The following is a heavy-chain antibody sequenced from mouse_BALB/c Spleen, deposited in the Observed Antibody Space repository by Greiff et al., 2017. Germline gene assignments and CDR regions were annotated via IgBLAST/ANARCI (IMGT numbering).Heavy chain of an antibody. J-gene: IGHJ4*01. CDR1: GFTFSNYW. CDR3: TRLLYYAMDY. V-gene: IGHV6-6*02. Sequence: EVKVEESGGGLVQPGGSMKLSCVASGFTFSNYWMNWVRQSPEKGLEWVAEIRLKSNNYATHYAESVKGRFTISRDDSKSSVYLQMNNLRAEDTGIYYCTRLLYYAMDYWGQGTSVTVSS. CDR2: IRLKSNNYAT.